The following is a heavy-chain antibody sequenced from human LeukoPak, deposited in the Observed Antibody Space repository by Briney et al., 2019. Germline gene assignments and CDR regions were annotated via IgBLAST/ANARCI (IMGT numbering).Heavy chain of an antibody. D-gene: IGHD3-22*01. CDR3: ATNGEYYYDSSGYYPSALDY. V-gene: IGHV1-69*13. Sequence: ASVKVSCTASGGTFSSYAISWVRQAPGQGLEWMGGIIPIFGTANYAQKLQGRVTITADESTSTAYMELSSLRSEDTAVYYCATNGEYYYDSSGYYPSALDYWGQGTLVTVSS. J-gene: IGHJ4*02. CDR1: GGTFSSYA. CDR2: IIPIFGTA.